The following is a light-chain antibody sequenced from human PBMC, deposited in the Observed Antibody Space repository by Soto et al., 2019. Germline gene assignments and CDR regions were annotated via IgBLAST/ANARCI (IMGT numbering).Light chain of an antibody. V-gene: IGKV3-20*01. J-gene: IGKJ1*01. CDR2: GAS. CDR1: QSVSSSY. Sequence: EIVLTQSPGTLSLSPGEIATLSCRASQSVSSSYLAWYQQKPGQAPRFLIYGASRRATGIPARFSGSGSGTDLTLTINRLEPEDFAVYYCQQYGSASWTFGQGTKVEIK. CDR3: QQYGSASWT.